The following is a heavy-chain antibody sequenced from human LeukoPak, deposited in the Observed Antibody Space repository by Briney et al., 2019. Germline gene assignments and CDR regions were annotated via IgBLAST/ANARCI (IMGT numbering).Heavy chain of an antibody. D-gene: IGHD5-24*01. CDR3: ARDGLPDGYSTKGDY. CDR1: VGTFSSYA. CDR2: IIPIFGTA. Sequence: SVKVSCKASVGTFSSYAISWVRQAPGQGLEWMGRIIPIFGTANYAQKFQGRVTITTDESTSTAYMELSSLRSEDTAVYYCARDGLPDGYSTKGDYWGQGTLVTVSS. V-gene: IGHV1-69*05. J-gene: IGHJ4*02.